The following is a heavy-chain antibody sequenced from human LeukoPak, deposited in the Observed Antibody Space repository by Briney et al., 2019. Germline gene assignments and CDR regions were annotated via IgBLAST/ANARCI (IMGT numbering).Heavy chain of an antibody. CDR2: IVVGSGNT. D-gene: IGHD3-16*01. J-gene: IGHJ4*02. Sequence: SVKVSCKASGFTFTTSAVQWVRQARGQRLEWIGWIVVGSGNTDYAQKFQERITITRDMSTSTAYMELSSLTSEDTAVYYCAADSTYDYIWGFTNFDCWGQGALVTVSS. V-gene: IGHV1-58*01. CDR1: GFTFTTSA. CDR3: AADSTYDYIWGFTNFDC.